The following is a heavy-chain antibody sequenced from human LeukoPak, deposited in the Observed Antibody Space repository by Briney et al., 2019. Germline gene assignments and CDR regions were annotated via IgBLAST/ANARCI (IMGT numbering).Heavy chain of an antibody. J-gene: IGHJ4*02. CDR1: GFTFSSYS. D-gene: IGHD6-13*01. Sequence: GSLRLSCAASGFTFSSYSMNWVRQAPGKGLEWVSSISSSSSYIYYADSVKGRFTISRDNAKNSLYLQMNSLRAEDTAVYYCARDIAAVAVFDYWGQGTLVTVSS. V-gene: IGHV3-21*01. CDR3: ARDIAAVAVFDY. CDR2: ISSSSSYI.